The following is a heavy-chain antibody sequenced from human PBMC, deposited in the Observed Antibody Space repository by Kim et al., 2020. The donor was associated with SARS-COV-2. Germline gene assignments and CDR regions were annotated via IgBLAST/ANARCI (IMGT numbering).Heavy chain of an antibody. J-gene: IGHJ5*02. CDR3: AKGAGGP. Sequence: GGSLRLSCAASGFTFSSYSMNWVRQAPGKGLEWVSSVSSTGNYRYYADSEKGRFTISRYNAQNSLFLQINSLRAEDTAVYYCAKGAGGPWGQGTLVTVSS. CDR2: VSSTGNYR. V-gene: IGHV3-21*01. CDR1: GFTFSSYS. D-gene: IGHD6-13*01.